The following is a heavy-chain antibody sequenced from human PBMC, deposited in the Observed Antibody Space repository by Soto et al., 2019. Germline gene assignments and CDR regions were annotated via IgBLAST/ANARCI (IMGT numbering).Heavy chain of an antibody. Sequence: QVQLVQSGAEAGKPGSSVKVSCRASGGIFSSFTISWVRQAPGQGLEWLGGIIPIFDTPTYAQKFQGRVTITAEKSTNTVYMELSRLRSDDTAVDYCATHGATTMARGAMKPCYYVMDVWGQGTTVTVSS. CDR1: GGIFSSFT. CDR3: ATHGATTMARGAMKPCYYVMDV. J-gene: IGHJ6*02. CDR2: IIPIFDTP. D-gene: IGHD3-10*01. V-gene: IGHV1-69*06.